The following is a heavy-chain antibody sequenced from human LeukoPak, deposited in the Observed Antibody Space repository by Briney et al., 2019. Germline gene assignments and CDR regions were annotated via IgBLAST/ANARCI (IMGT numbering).Heavy chain of an antibody. D-gene: IGHD3-10*01. CDR1: GFAFSSYS. CDR2: ISSSGSSI. Sequence: GGSLRLSCAASGFAFSSYSMNWVRQGPGKGLEWISYISSSGSSIYYADSVRGRVTISRDNAKTSLYLQMNSLRDEGTAVYYCARDLVPFDYWGQGTLVTVSS. J-gene: IGHJ4*02. V-gene: IGHV3-48*02. CDR3: ARDLVPFDY.